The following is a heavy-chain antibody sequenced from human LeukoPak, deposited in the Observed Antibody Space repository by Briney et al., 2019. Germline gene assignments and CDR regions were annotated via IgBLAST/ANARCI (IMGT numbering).Heavy chain of an antibody. CDR3: ARDGKGRYDFRENDY. CDR2: ISAYNGNS. Sequence: ASVKVSCKASGYNFIIYGITWVRQAPGQGLEWMGWISAYNGNSNYAENLQGRVTMTTDTSTNTAYLELRSLRSDDTAVYYCARDGKGRYDFRENDYWGQGTLVTVSS. D-gene: IGHD3-3*01. CDR1: GYNFIIYG. J-gene: IGHJ4*02. V-gene: IGHV1-18*01.